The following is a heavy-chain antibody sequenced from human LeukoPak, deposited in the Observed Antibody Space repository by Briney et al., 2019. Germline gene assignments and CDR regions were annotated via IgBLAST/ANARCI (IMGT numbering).Heavy chain of an antibody. V-gene: IGHV3-7*01. Sequence: GGSLRLSCAASGFTFSSYWMSWVRQAPGKGLEWVANIKQDGSEKYYVDSVKGRFTISRDNAKNSLYLQMNSLRAEDTAVYYCARGAIRGSYWDYYYYGMDVWGQGTTVTVSS. D-gene: IGHD1-26*01. CDR2: IKQDGSEK. CDR1: GFTFSSYW. J-gene: IGHJ6*02. CDR3: ARGAIRGSYWDYYYYGMDV.